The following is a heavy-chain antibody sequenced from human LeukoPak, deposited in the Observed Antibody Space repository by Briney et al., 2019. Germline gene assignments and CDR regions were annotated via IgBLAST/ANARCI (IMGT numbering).Heavy chain of an antibody. CDR2: IYSGDST. D-gene: IGHD6-19*01. Sequence: GGSLRLSCAAPGFTVSSNYKSWVRQAPGKGLEWVSIIYSGDSTYYADSVKGRFTISRDNSKNTLYLQMNSLRAEDTAVYYCAKGGSNGWDHFHYWGQGTLVTVSS. CDR3: AKGGSNGWDHFHY. V-gene: IGHV3-66*01. J-gene: IGHJ4*02. CDR1: GFTVSSNY.